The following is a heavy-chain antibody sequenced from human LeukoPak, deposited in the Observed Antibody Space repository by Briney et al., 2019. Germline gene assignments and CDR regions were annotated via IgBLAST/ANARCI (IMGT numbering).Heavy chain of an antibody. CDR2: IYYSGST. V-gene: IGHV4-59*01. J-gene: IGHJ6*03. Sequence: SETLSLTCTVSGGSISSCYWSWIRQPPGKGLEWIGYIYYSGSTNYNPSLKSRVTISVDTSKNQFSLKLSSVTAADTAVYYCARSPLYYYYYYVDVWGKGTTVTVSS. CDR3: ARSPLYYYYYYVDV. CDR1: GGSISSCY.